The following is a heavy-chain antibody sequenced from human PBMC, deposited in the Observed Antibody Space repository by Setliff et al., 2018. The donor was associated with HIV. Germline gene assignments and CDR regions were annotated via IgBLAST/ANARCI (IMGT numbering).Heavy chain of an antibody. CDR1: GGSFSGYY. CDR3: ARHPRHYNILTGYRYYYMDV. CDR2: IYFSGST. D-gene: IGHD3-9*01. J-gene: IGHJ6*03. Sequence: KSSETLSLTCAVYGGSFSGYYWSWIRRPPGTGLDWIGSIYFSGSTYYNPSLESRVTISMDTSKNQFSLKLTSVTAADTAVYYCARHPRHYNILTGYRYYYMDVWGKGTTVTVSS. V-gene: IGHV4-34*01.